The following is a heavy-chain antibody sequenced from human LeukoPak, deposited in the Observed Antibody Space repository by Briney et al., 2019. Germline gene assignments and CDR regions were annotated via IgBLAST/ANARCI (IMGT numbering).Heavy chain of an antibody. CDR3: AHSTMVRGVIRPSYNWFDP. V-gene: IGHV2-5*02. Sequence: SGPTLVKPTQTLTLTCTFSGFSLNTNPVGAGWIRQPPGKALEWLALIYWDDDKRYSPSLNSMLTITKDTSKNQVVLTMTNMDPVDTATYYCAHSTMVRGVIRPSYNWFDPWGQGTLATVSS. CDR2: IYWDDDK. D-gene: IGHD3-10*01. CDR1: GFSLNTNPVG. J-gene: IGHJ5*02.